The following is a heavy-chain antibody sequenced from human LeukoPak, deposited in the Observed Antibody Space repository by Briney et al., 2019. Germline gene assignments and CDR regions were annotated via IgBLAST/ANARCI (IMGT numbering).Heavy chain of an antibody. J-gene: IGHJ4*02. CDR2: INPSGGYT. Sequence: ASVKVSCKASGYTFTSYYIHWVRQAPGQGLEWMGIINPSGGYTRYAQKFRGRVTMTRDTSTSTVYMDLSSLRSEDTAVYYCARVRGGYSGYEIDYWGQGTLVTVSS. D-gene: IGHD5-12*01. V-gene: IGHV1-46*01. CDR3: ARVRGGYSGYEIDY. CDR1: GYTFTSYY.